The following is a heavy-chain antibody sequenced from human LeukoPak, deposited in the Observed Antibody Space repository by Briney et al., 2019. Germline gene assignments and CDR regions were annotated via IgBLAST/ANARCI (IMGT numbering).Heavy chain of an antibody. D-gene: IGHD2-15*01. CDR2: ISSSSSYI. V-gene: IGHV3-21*01. CDR3: ARAHLYCSGGSCYSDY. CDR1: GFTFSSYS. J-gene: IGHJ4*02. Sequence: GGSLRLSCAASGFTFSSYSMNWVHQAPGKGLEWVSSISSSSSYIYYADSVKGRFTISRNNAKNSLYLQMNSLRAEDTAVYYCARAHLYCSGGSCYSDYWGQGTLVTVSS.